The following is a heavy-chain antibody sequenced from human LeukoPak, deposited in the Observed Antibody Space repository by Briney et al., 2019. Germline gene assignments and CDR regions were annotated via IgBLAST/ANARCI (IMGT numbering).Heavy chain of an antibody. CDR3: ARGAARFFDY. CDR2: INPSGGST. J-gene: IGHJ4*02. Sequence: GASVKVSSKASGYTFTSYYMHWVRQASRQGLGWMGIINPSGGSTSYAQKFQGRVTTTRDTSTSTVYMDLRSPRSEDTAVYYCARGAARFFDYWGQGPLVTVSS. V-gene: IGHV1-46*03. CDR1: GYTFTSYY. D-gene: IGHD2-15*01.